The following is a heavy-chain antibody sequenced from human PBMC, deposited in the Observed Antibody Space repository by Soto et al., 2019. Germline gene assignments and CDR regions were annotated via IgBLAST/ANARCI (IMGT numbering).Heavy chain of an antibody. Sequence: VASVKVSCKASGYTFTGYYMHWVRQVPGQGLEWMGWINPNSGGTNYAQKFQGRVTMTRDMSITTVYMELNNLSPDDTAVYYCGRGRSGQIVVFYWGQGTPVTVSS. V-gene: IGHV1-2*02. CDR2: INPNSGGT. J-gene: IGHJ4*02. CDR3: GRGRSGQIVVFY. D-gene: IGHD1-26*01. CDR1: GYTFTGYY.